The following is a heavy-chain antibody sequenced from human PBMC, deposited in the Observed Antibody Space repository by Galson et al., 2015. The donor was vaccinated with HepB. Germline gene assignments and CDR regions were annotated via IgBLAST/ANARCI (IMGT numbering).Heavy chain of an antibody. CDR3: ARDPPWGAVKPSTQNKRGHYYYYMDV. CDR1: GYAFSTYG. V-gene: IGHV1-18*01. CDR2: INTYNGNT. J-gene: IGHJ6*03. D-gene: IGHD2/OR15-2a*01. Sequence: SVKVSCKASGYAFSTYGISWVRQAPGQGLEWMGWINTYNGNTNYAPKMQGRVTMTTDTSTSTVFMELRSLRSDDTAVYYCARDPPWGAVKPSTQNKRGHYYYYMDVWGKGTTVTVSS.